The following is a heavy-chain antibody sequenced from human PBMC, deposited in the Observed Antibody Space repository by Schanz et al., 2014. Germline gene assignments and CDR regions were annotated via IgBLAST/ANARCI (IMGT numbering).Heavy chain of an antibody. J-gene: IGHJ4*02. Sequence: VQLVESGGGLVQPGGSLRLSCAASGFTVSNNYMSWVRQAPGKGLECVSCITGGSTTYTYYADSVRGRFTISRDNAKSSVYLQMNSLRAEDTAVYYCASGHWELRYWGQGAVVIVSS. D-gene: IGHD1-7*01. V-gene: IGHV3-11*06. CDR3: ASGHWELRY. CDR2: ITGGSTTYT. CDR1: GFTVSNNY.